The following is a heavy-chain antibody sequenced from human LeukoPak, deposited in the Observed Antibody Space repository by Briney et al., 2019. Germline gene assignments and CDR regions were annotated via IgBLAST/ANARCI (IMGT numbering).Heavy chain of an antibody. V-gene: IGHV3-23*01. CDR2: ISGSGGST. CDR3: ARLIVVVPAAIGGDYFDY. D-gene: IGHD2-2*02. J-gene: IGHJ4*02. CDR1: GFTFSSYA. Sequence: GGSLRLSCAASGFTFSSYAMSWVRQAPGKGLEWVSAISGSGGSTYYADSVKGRFTISRDNSKNTLYLQMNSLRAEDTAVYYCARLIVVVPAAIGGDYFDYWGQGTLVTVSS.